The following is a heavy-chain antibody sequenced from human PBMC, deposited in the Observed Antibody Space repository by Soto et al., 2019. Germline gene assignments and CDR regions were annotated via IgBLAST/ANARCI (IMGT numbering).Heavy chain of an antibody. Sequence: PSVKGSSKASGNSYSNIHVNLVRQGTGQGLELVGWMNPNTGNTGLARNFEGRVTMSMNTSTNTAYMEVSSLKSEDTAIYFCARRGWTTRHGWDIWGQGTTVTVSS. V-gene: IGHV1-8*02. J-gene: IGHJ6*02. D-gene: IGHD6-19*01. CDR2: MNPNTGNT. CDR1: GNSYSNIH. CDR3: ARRGWTTRHGWDI.